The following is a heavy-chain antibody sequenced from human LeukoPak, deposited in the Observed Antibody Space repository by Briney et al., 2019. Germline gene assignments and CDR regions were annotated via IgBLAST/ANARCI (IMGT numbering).Heavy chain of an antibody. CDR2: ISGSGGRT. V-gene: IGHV3-23*01. D-gene: IGHD2-21*01. Sequence: HPGGSLRLSCAASGFTFSSSGMTWVRQAPGKGLEWVSAISGSGGRTYSADSVKGRFTISRDNSKNTLYLQMNSLRAEDTAVYYCAKDPTSTFPVDYWGQGTLVTVSS. J-gene: IGHJ4*02. CDR1: GFTFSSSG. CDR3: AKDPTSTFPVDY.